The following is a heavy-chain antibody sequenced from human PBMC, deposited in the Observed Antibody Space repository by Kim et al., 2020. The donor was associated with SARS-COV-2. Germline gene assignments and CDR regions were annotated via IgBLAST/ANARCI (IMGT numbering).Heavy chain of an antibody. CDR1: GFTFSSYA. CDR3: AKDFCSGGSCYPPLNWFDP. D-gene: IGHD2-15*01. CDR2: ISGSGGST. V-gene: IGHV3-23*01. Sequence: GGSLRLSCAASGFTFSSYAMSWVRQAPGKGLEWVSAISGSGGSTYYADSVKGRFTISRDNSKNTLYLQMNSLRAEDTAVYYCAKDFCSGGSCYPPLNWFDPWGQGTLVTVSS. J-gene: IGHJ5*02.